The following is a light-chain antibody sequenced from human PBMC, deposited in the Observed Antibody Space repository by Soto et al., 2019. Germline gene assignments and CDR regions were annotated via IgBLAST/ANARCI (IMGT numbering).Light chain of an antibody. CDR2: AAS. Sequence: EVVMTQSPATLSVSPGETAALSCRASQGVGSELAWYQQKPGQAPRLLIYAASTRATGIPARFSGSGSGTEFTLTISSLQSDDLVVYYCQQYNNWPPLTFGGGTKVEIK. V-gene: IGKV3-15*01. J-gene: IGKJ4*01. CDR3: QQYNNWPPLT. CDR1: QGVGSE.